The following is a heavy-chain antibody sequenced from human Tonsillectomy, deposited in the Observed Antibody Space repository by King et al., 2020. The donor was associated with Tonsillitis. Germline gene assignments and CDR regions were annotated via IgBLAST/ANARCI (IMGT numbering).Heavy chain of an antibody. CDR2: INHSGST. J-gene: IGHJ4*02. CDR1: GGSFSGYY. Sequence: VQLQQWGAGLLKPSETLSLTCAVYGGSFSGYYWSWIRQPPGQGLEWIGEINHSGSTNYNPSLKSRLTVSVDTSKSQFSLKLSSVTAADTAVYHCARVPFSSGWAFDYWGQGPLVTVSS. CDR3: ARVPFSSGWAFDY. D-gene: IGHD6-19*01. V-gene: IGHV4-34*01.